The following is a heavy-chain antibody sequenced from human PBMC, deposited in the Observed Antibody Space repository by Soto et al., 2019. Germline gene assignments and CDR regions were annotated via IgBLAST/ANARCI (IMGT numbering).Heavy chain of an antibody. CDR1: GGTFSSYA. Sequence: QVQLVQSGAEVKKPGSSVKVSCKASGGTFSSYAISWVRQAPGQGLEWMGGIIPIFGTANYAQKFQGRVTITADXXTXTXXMELSSLRSEDTAVYYCARSAQRITMVRDRNGMDVWGQGTTVTVSS. CDR2: IIPIFGTA. J-gene: IGHJ6*02. CDR3: ARSAQRITMVRDRNGMDV. V-gene: IGHV1-69*12. D-gene: IGHD3-10*01.